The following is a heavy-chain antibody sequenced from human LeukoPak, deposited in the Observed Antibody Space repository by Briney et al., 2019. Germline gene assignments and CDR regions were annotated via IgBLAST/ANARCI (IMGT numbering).Heavy chain of an antibody. J-gene: IGHJ4*02. CDR1: EYTLTELS. D-gene: IGHD3-10*01. V-gene: IGHV1-24*01. Sequence: SVKVSCKVSEYTLTELSMHWVRQAPGKGIEWMGGFDPENGEAIYAQKFQGRLTMTEDTSTDTAYMELISLRSDDTAVYYCATDYYYAGLGYWGQGTLVTVSS. CDR2: FDPENGEA. CDR3: ATDYYYAGLGY.